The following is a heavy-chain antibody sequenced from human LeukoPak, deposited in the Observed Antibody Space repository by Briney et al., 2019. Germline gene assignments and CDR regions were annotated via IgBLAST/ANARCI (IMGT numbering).Heavy chain of an antibody. V-gene: IGHV1-2*04. CDR2: INPNSGGT. J-gene: IGHJ6*02. CDR3: ARGRAVTYYDFWSGPYYYGMDV. Sequence: ASVKVSCKASGYTFTGYYMHWVRQAPGQGLEWMGWINPNSGGTNYAQKFQGWVTMTRDTSIRTAYMELSRLRSDDTAVYYCARGRAVTYYDFWSGPYYYGMDVWGQGTTVTVSS. CDR1: GYTFTGYY. D-gene: IGHD3-3*01.